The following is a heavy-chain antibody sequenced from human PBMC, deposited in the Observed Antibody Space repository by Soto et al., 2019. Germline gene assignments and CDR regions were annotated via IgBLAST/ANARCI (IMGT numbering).Heavy chain of an antibody. D-gene: IGHD5-18*01. J-gene: IGHJ5*02. V-gene: IGHV4-39*01. CDR3: ARHEIFLLGIQLWNWLDP. CDR1: GGSINSSSYY. Sequence: QLQLQESGPGLVKPSETLSLTCTVSGGSINSSSYYWGWIRQPPGKGLEWIGSICYSGSTYYNPSLKSTVTTSVHTSRNQFSLKLSSVTAADTAVYYCARHEIFLLGIQLWNWLDPWGQGTLVTVSS. CDR2: ICYSGST.